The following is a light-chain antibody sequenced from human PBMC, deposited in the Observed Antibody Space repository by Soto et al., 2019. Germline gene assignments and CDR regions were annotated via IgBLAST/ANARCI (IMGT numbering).Light chain of an antibody. CDR2: ELS. Sequence: DIVMTQSPLFLSVTPGQPASISCKSSQSLMHTDGETHLDWYLQRPGQPPQLLIYELSNRFSGLPARFSGSGSGTDFSLKISRVEAEDAGVYYCMQTLQNPLTFGGGTKVDIK. CDR1: QSLMHTDGETH. V-gene: IGKV2D-29*01. CDR3: MQTLQNPLT. J-gene: IGKJ4*01.